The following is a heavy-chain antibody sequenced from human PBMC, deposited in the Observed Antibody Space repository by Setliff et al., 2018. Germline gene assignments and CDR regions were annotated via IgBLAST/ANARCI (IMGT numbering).Heavy chain of an antibody. Sequence: LSLTCTVSDDSISSRHYYWSWIRQSAGKGLEWLGQIYTSWSTNYNPSLKGRATLSIDTSKRQFSLKLTSVTAADTAVYYCARMSGFQYMDVWGKGTTVTVSS. D-gene: IGHD3-3*01. CDR3: ARMSGFQYMDV. V-gene: IGHV4-61*09. J-gene: IGHJ6*03. CDR2: IYTSWST. CDR1: DDSISSRHYY.